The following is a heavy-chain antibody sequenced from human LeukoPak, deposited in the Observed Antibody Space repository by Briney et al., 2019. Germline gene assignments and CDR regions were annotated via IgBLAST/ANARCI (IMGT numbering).Heavy chain of an antibody. J-gene: IGHJ4*02. Sequence: GESLKIYCKGSGYSFTNYWIGWVRQMPGKGLKWMGIIYPGDSDARYSPSFQGQVTISADKSISTAYLQWSSLKASDTAMYYCARRRDLYSGSYYPFDYWGQGTLVTVSS. CDR1: GYSFTNYW. D-gene: IGHD1-26*01. CDR3: ARRRDLYSGSYYPFDY. V-gene: IGHV5-51*01. CDR2: IYPGDSDA.